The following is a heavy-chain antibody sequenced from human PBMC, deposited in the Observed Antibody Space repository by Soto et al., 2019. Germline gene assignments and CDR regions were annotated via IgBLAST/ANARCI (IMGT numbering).Heavy chain of an antibody. Sequence: VVSLRLSCVASGFSFSGYWMHWVRQRPWKGLAWVSNIYGDGTGTYADSVKGRFTISRDDAKSTIYLQMNSLRAEDTAVYYCARVKGGSGGKGDPLDFWGQGTLVTVSS. D-gene: IGHD2-15*01. J-gene: IGHJ4*02. V-gene: IGHV3-74*01. CDR2: IYGDGTGT. CDR3: ARVKGGSGGKGDPLDF. CDR1: GFSFSGYW.